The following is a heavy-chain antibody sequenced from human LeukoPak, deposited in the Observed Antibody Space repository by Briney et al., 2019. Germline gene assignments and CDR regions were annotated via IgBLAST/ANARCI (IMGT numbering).Heavy chain of an antibody. CDR3: ARRGLVGYYFDY. J-gene: IGHJ4*02. V-gene: IGHV5-51*01. CDR1: GYSFTSYW. CDR2: IYTGDSDT. Sequence: GESLKICCKGSGYSFTSYWIGWVRPMPGKGLEWMGIIYTGDSDTRYNPSFQGQVTISADKTISTAYLQWSRMKASDTDMYYCARRGLVGYYFDYWGQGTMVSVSS. D-gene: IGHD2-2*01.